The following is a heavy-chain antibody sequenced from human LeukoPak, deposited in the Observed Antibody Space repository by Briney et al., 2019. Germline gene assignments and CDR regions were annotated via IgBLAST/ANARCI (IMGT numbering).Heavy chain of an antibody. D-gene: IGHD2-8*01. Sequence: PSETLSLTCTVSGGSISSGSYYWSWIRQPAGKGLEWIGRIYTSGSTNYNPSLKSRVTISVDTSKNQFSLKLSSVTAADTAVYYWANPFVYGFVVFYMGGKGKRAPVSS. CDR2: IYTSGST. CDR3: ANPFVYGFVVFYM. V-gene: IGHV4-61*02. J-gene: IGHJ3*02. CDR1: GGSISSGSYY.